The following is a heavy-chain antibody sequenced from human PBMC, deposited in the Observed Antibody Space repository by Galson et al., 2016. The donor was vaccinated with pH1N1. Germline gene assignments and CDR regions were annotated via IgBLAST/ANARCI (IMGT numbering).Heavy chain of an antibody. CDR1: GYTFSGYY. D-gene: IGHD2-8*01. CDR2: INPHSGGI. J-gene: IGHJ4*02. Sequence: SVKVSCKASGYTFSGYYINWLRQAPGQGLEWLGWINPHSGGINYAQEFQGRVTMTSDTSITTAFLELSRLTSDDTAIYYCARISHCTSGTCYRRKFDYWGQGTLVTVSS. V-gene: IGHV1-2*02. CDR3: ARISHCTSGTCYRRKFDY.